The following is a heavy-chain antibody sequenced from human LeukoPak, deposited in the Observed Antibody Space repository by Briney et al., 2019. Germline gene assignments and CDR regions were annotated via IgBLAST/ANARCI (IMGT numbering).Heavy chain of an antibody. J-gene: IGHJ3*02. CDR3: ARARWQWLAHAFDI. CDR1: GGSISSGDYY. Sequence: SQTLSLTCTVSGGSISSGDYYWSWIRQPPGKGLEWIGYIYYSGSTYYNPSLKSRVTISVDTSKNQFSLKLSSVTAADTAVYYCARARWQWLAHAFDIWGQGTMGTVS. CDR2: IYYSGST. D-gene: IGHD6-19*01. V-gene: IGHV4-30-4*08.